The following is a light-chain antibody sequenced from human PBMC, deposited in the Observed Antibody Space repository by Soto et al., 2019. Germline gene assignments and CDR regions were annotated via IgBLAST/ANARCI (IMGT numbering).Light chain of an antibody. CDR1: QSVNSNW. Sequence: EIVLTQSPGTLSLSPGERATLSCRASQSVNSNWLAWFQQKPGQAPRLLIYGASSRATGIPDRFSGSGSGTDFTLTINRLESEDFAVYYCQQYGTSPYTFGQGTKLEIK. CDR2: GAS. J-gene: IGKJ2*01. V-gene: IGKV3-20*01. CDR3: QQYGTSPYT.